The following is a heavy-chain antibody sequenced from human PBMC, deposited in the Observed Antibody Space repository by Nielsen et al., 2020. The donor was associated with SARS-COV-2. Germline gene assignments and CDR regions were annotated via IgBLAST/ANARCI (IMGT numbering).Heavy chain of an antibody. CDR2: IRSKANSYAT. D-gene: IGHD3-3*01. Sequence: GGSLRLSCAASGFTFSGSAMHWVRQASGKGLEWVGRIRSKANSYATAYAASVKGRFTISRDDSKNTAYLQMNSLKTEDTAVYYCARDFGVDPKDGFDYWGQGTLVTVSS. CDR1: GFTFSGSA. CDR3: ARDFGVDPKDGFDY. J-gene: IGHJ4*02. V-gene: IGHV3-73*01.